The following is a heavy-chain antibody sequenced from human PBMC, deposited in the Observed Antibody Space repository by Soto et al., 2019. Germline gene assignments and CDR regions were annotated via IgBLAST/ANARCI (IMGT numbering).Heavy chain of an antibody. Sequence: KAGGSLRLSCEASGFSFSTYSMHWVRQAPGKGLEWVSSIGRRSDIYYADSVKGRFTTSRDNAKDSVSLQMNSLRDEDTAVYYCAREETAWPLAYGLDVWGQGTTVTVSS. CDR2: IGRRSDI. V-gene: IGHV3-21*01. CDR1: GFSFSTYS. CDR3: AREETAWPLAYGLDV. J-gene: IGHJ6*02. D-gene: IGHD2-21*02.